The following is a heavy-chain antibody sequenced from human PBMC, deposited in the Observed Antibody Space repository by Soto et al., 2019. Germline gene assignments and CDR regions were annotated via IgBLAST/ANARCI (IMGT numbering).Heavy chain of an antibody. J-gene: IGHJ4*02. V-gene: IGHV1-69*13. CDR3: ARGGEVDYSTERTPYYFDY. CDR1: GGTFSSYA. CDR2: IIPIFGTA. D-gene: IGHD4-4*01. Sequence: SVKVSCKASGGTFSSYAISWVRQAPGQGLEWMGGIIPIFGTANYAQKFQGRVTITADESTSTAYMELSSLRSEDTAVYYCARGGEVDYSTERTPYYFDYWGQGTLVTVSS.